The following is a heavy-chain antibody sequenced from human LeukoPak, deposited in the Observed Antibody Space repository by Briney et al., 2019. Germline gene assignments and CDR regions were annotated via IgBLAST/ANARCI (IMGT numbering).Heavy chain of an antibody. D-gene: IGHD5-18*01. CDR3: AGHSTISHDTFDT. V-gene: IGHV6-1*01. J-gene: IGHJ3*02. CDR2: TYYRSNWYF. CDR1: GVSVSSNSAA. Sequence: SQTLSLTCAISGVSVSSNSAAWNWIRQSPSRGLEWLGRTYYRSNWYFDYAQSVKSRITINADTSKNQFSLLLNSVTRDDTAFYYCAGHSTISHDTFDTWGQGTMITVSS.